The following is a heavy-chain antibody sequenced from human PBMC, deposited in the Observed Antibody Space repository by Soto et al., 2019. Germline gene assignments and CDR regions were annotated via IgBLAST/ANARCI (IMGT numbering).Heavy chain of an antibody. CDR2: IWYDGSDK. CDR1: GFTLSSNG. J-gene: IGHJ3*02. V-gene: IGHV3-33*01. CDR3: ARDRYPNYPPDAFDI. Sequence: GESLKISCAASGFTLSSNGMHWVRQAPGKGLEWVAFIWYDGSDKYYADSVKGRFTISRDNSKNTLYLQMNSLRAEDTAVYYCARDRYPNYPPDAFDIWGQGTLVTVSS. D-gene: IGHD4-4*01.